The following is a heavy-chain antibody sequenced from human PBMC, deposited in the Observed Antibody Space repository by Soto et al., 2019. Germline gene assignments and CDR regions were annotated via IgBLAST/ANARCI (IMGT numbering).Heavy chain of an antibody. Sequence: ASVKVSCKASGYTFTSYGISWVRQAPGQGLEWMGWISAYNGNTNYAQKLQGRVTMTTDTSTSTAYMELRSLRSDDTAVYYCARDFKGTAMVTGEGYWGQGTLVTVSS. CDR1: GYTFTSYG. J-gene: IGHJ4*02. V-gene: IGHV1-18*01. D-gene: IGHD5-18*01. CDR2: ISAYNGNT. CDR3: ARDFKGTAMVTGEGY.